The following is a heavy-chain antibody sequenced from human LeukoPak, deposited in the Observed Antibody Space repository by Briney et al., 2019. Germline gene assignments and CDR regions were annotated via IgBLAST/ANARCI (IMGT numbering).Heavy chain of an antibody. J-gene: IGHJ4*02. D-gene: IGHD1-1*01. CDR3: ATDPTTAGTTRFDY. Sequence: GASVKVSCKTSGYTFTGLGLYMHWVRQAPGQGLEWMGWINPRSGGTNYAQKFQGRVTMTRDTSISTAYMELSRLTSDDTAVYYCATDPTTAGTTRFDYWGQGTLVTVSS. V-gene: IGHV1-2*02. CDR2: INPRSGGT. CDR1: GYTFTGLGLY.